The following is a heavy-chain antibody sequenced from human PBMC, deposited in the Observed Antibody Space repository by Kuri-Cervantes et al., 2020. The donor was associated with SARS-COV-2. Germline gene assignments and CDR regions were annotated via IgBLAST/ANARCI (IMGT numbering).Heavy chain of an antibody. CDR1: GFTFSSYS. V-gene: IGHV3-21*01. J-gene: IGHJ4*02. Sequence: GESLKISCAASGFTFSSYSMNWVRQAPGKGLEWVSSISSSSSYIYYADSVKGRFTISRDNAKNSLYLQMNSLRAEDTAVYYCARDPVGGDYFIPYYFDYWGQGTLVTVSS. CDR3: ARDPVGGDYFIPYYFDY. CDR2: ISSSSSYI. D-gene: IGHD4-17*01.